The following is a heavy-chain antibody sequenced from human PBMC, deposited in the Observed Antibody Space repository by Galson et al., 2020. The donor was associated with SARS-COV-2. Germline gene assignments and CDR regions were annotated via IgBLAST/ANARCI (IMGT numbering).Heavy chain of an antibody. CDR1: GGTFRSSV. J-gene: IGHJ4*02. D-gene: IGHD1-26*01. CDR2: IIPILGEA. Sequence: SVKVSCKTSGGTFRSSVISWVRQAPGQGLQWMGGIIPILGEAKYAQKFQDRVTITADKSSSTAYMELSSLLSEDTAMYYCARHIGTYYSFFDSWGQGAQVTVSS. CDR3: ARHIGTYYSFFDS. V-gene: IGHV1-69*10.